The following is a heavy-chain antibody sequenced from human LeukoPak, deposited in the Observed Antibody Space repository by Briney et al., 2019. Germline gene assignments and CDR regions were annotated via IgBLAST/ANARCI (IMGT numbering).Heavy chain of an antibody. J-gene: IGHJ4*02. Sequence: SETLSLTCTVSGGSISSYYWSWIRQPPGKGLEWIGYIYYSGSTNYNPSLKSRVTISVDTSKNQFSLKLSSVTAADTAVYYCARGYSRGWYAPLGYWGQGTLVTVSS. CDR1: GGSISSYY. D-gene: IGHD6-19*01. CDR2: IYYSGST. V-gene: IGHV4-59*01. CDR3: ARGYSRGWYAPLGY.